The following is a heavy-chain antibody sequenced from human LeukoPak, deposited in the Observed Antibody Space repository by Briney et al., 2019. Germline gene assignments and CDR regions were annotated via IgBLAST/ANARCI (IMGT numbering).Heavy chain of an antibody. D-gene: IGHD6-25*01. CDR3: ALYKQR. V-gene: IGHV3-74*01. J-gene: IGHJ4*02. CDR2: INRDGSST. Sequence: GGSLRLSCAASGFTFSSYWMHWVRQVPGKGLVWVSGINRDGSSTSYADSVKGRFTISRDNAKNTLYLQMNSLRGEDTAVYYCALYKQRWGQGTLVTVSS. CDR1: GFTFSSYW.